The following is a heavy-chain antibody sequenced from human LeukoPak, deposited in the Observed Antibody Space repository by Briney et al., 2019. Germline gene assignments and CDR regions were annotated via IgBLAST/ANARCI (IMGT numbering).Heavy chain of an antibody. J-gene: IGHJ4*02. Sequence: ASVKVSCKASGYTFTGYYMHWVRQAPGQGLEWMGWINPNSGGTNFAQKFQGRVTMTRDTSISTAYMELSRLRSDDTAVYYCARDGVFYDSSGYLPDFAYWGQGTLVTVSS. D-gene: IGHD3-22*01. V-gene: IGHV1-2*02. CDR1: GYTFTGYY. CDR2: INPNSGGT. CDR3: ARDGVFYDSSGYLPDFAY.